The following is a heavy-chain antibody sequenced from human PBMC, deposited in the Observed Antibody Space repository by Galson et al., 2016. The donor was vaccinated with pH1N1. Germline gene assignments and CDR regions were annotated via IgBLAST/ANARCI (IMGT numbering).Heavy chain of an antibody. J-gene: IGHJ5*02. Sequence: LRLSCAASGLTFSNYAMTWVRQAPGKGLEWLATLSGSADRSHYRDSGKGRFPPSTDNSKNTLFLQMNGLRVDDTAVYYCASLPRDTWDVLLDPWGQGTLVTVSS. D-gene: IGHD1-26*01. CDR2: LSGSADRS. V-gene: IGHV3-23*01. CDR3: ASLPRDTWDVLLDP. CDR1: GLTFSNYA.